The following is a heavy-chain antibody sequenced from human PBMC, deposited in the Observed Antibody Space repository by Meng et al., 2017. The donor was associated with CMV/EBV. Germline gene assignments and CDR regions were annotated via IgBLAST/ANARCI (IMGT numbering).Heavy chain of an antibody. V-gene: IGHV3-21*01. Sequence: GESLKISCAASGFTFSSYSMNRVRQAPGKGLEWDSSISSSSSYIYYADSVKGRFTISRDNAKNSLYLQMNSLRAEDTAVYYCARASSGSYYLNWFDPWGQGTLVTVSS. J-gene: IGHJ5*02. D-gene: IGHD1-26*01. CDR3: ARASSGSYYLNWFDP. CDR2: ISSSSSYI. CDR1: GFTFSSYS.